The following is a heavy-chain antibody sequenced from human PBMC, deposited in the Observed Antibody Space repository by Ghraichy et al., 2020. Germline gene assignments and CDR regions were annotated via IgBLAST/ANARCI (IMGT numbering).Heavy chain of an antibody. D-gene: IGHD4-17*01. CDR3: ASTIYGDYDVWVGGMDV. J-gene: IGHJ6*02. Sequence: GGSLRLSCAASGFTFSDYYMSWIRQAPGKGLEWVSYISSSGSTIYYTDSVKGRFTISRDNAKNSLYLQMNSLRAEDTAVYYCASTIYGDYDVWVGGMDVWGQGTTVTVSS. V-gene: IGHV3-11*04. CDR1: GFTFSDYY. CDR2: ISSSGSTI.